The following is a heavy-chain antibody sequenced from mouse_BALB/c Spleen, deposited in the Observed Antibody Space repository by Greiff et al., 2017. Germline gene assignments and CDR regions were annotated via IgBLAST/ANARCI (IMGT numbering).Heavy chain of an antibody. CDR3: ARYGYYIAMDY. D-gene: IGHD2-3*01. CDR1: GFTFSSYT. J-gene: IGHJ4*01. CDR2: ISSGGGNT. V-gene: IGHV5-9*03. Sequence: DVKLVESGGGLVKPGGSLKLSCAASGFTFSSYTMSWVRQTPEKRLEWVATISSGGGNTYYPDSVKGRFTISRDNAKNNLYLQMSSLRSEDTALYYCARYGYYIAMDYWGQGTSVTVSS.